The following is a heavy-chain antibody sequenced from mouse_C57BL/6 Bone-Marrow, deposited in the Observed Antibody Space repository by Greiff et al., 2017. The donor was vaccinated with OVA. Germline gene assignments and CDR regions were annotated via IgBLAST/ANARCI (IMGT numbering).Heavy chain of an antibody. J-gene: IGHJ3*01. Sequence: QVTLKVSGPGILQSSQTLSLTCSFSGFSLSTSCMGVSWIRQPSGKGLEWLAHIYWDDDRCSHPSLNRRTSIPKDTSRNQVFMKLRSVDTADTATYYCARRVHYYGSLADWGKGTLVTVSA. CDR3: ARRVHYYGSLAD. CDR2: IYWDDDR. CDR1: GFSLSTSCMG. V-gene: IGHV8-12*01. D-gene: IGHD1-1*01.